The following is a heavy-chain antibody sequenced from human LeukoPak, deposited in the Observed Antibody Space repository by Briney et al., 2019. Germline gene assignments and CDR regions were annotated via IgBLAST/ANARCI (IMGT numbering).Heavy chain of an antibody. J-gene: IGHJ4*02. D-gene: IGHD3-10*02. V-gene: IGHV3-30*04. Sequence: GGSLRLSCAASGFTFSSYAMHWVRQAPGKGLEWVAVISYDGSNKYYADSVKGRFTISRDNSKNTLYLQMNSLRAEDTAVYYCARDTPRFGELSVTDYWGQGTLVTVSS. CDR3: ARDTPRFGELSVTDY. CDR1: GFTFSSYA. CDR2: ISYDGSNK.